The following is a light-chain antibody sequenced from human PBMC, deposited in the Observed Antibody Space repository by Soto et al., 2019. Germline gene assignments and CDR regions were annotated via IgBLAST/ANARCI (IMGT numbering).Light chain of an antibody. J-gene: IGLJ1*01. CDR3: CSFAGSNNRV. CDR2: EVT. V-gene: IGLV2-8*01. Sequence: QSALTQPPSASGSRGQSVTISCTGTSRDVGGYNFVSWYQQHPGKAPRLLIYEVTQRPSGVPDRFSGSKSGNTASLTVSGLQSDDEADYYCCSFAGSNNRVFGTGTKLTVL. CDR1: SRDVGGYNF.